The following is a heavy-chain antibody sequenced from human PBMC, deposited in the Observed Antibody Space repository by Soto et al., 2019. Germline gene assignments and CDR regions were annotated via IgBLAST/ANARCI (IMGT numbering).Heavy chain of an antibody. CDR2: VSTNGAT. CDR3: ARADYEILTGSYAMDV. V-gene: IGHV4-4*07. Sequence: SETLSLTCTVSDDFISSYYWNWIRQPAGKGLEWIGRVSTNGATNYNPSLESRVTMSVDTSKNQFSLKLTSVTAADTAVYFCARADYEILTGSYAMDVWGQGTTVTAP. D-gene: IGHD3-9*01. CDR1: DDFISSYY. J-gene: IGHJ6*02.